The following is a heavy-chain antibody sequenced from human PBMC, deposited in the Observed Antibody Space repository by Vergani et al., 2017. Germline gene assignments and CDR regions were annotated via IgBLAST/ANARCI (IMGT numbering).Heavy chain of an antibody. Sequence: EVQLVESGGGLVKPGGSLRLSCAASGFTFSSYSMNWVRQAQGKGLEWVSSISSSSSYIYYADSVKGRFTISRDNAKNSLYLQMNSLRAEDTAVYYCARAHYDFWSGYYEYYYYYMDVWGKGTTVTVSS. J-gene: IGHJ6*03. CDR2: ISSSSSYI. CDR1: GFTFSSYS. V-gene: IGHV3-21*01. D-gene: IGHD3-3*01. CDR3: ARAHYDFWSGYYEYYYYYMDV.